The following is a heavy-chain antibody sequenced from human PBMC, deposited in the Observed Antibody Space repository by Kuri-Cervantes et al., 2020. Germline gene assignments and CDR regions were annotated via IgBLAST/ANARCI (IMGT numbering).Heavy chain of an antibody. CDR1: GFTVSSNY. J-gene: IGHJ6*02. D-gene: IGHD3-3*01. Sequence: GGSLRLSCAASGFTVSSNYMSWVRQAPGKGLEWVSVIYIGGSTYYADSVKGRFTISRDNSKNTLYLQMNSLRAEDTAVNYCARAPYDFWSGYFIGYGMDVWGQGTTVTVSS. CDR2: IYIGGST. V-gene: IGHV3-66*01. CDR3: ARAPYDFWSGYFIGYGMDV.